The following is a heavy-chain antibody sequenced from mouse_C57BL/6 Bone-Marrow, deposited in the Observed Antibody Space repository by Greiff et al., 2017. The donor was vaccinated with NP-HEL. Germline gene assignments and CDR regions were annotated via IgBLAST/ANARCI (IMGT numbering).Heavy chain of an antibody. CDR1: GYAFSSSW. Sequence: QVQLQQSGPELVKPGASVKISCKASGYAFSSSWMNWVKQRPGKGLEWIGRIYPGDGDTNYNGKFKGKATLTADKSSSTAYMQLSSLTSEDSAVYFCARSEIITTVVDFDYWGQGTTLTVSS. CDR3: ARSEIITTVVDFDY. D-gene: IGHD1-1*01. CDR2: IYPGDGDT. J-gene: IGHJ2*01. V-gene: IGHV1-82*01.